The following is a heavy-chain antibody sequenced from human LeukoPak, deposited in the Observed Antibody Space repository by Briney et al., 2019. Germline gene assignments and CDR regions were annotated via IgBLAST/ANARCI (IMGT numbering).Heavy chain of an antibody. CDR3: ARGPRLDSSGWYYGAFDI. CDR1: GYTFTGYY. CDR2: INPNSGGA. V-gene: IGHV1-2*06. Sequence: ASVKVSCKASGYTFTGYYIHWVRQAPGQGLEWMGRINPNSGGADYAQKFQGRVPMTRDTSISTAYMELSSLRSDDTAVYYCARGPRLDSSGWYYGAFDIWGQGTMVTVS. J-gene: IGHJ3*02. D-gene: IGHD6-19*01.